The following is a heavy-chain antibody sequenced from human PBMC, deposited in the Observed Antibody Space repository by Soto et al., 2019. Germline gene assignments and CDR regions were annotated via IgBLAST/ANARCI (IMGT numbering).Heavy chain of an antibody. CDR1: GGSISSGGYS. J-gene: IGHJ3*02. V-gene: IGHV4-30-2*01. CDR3: ARELGLAFDI. Sequence: TLVLSCAFSGGSISSGGYSWSWIRQPPGKGLEWIGYIYHSGSTYYNPSLKSRVTISVDRSKNQFSLKLSSVTAADTAVYYCARELGLAFDIWRPGSMLP. CDR2: IYHSGST.